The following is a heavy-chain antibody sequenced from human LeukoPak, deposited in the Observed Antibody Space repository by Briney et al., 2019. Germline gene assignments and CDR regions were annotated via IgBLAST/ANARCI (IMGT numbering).Heavy chain of an antibody. CDR1: GYTFTSYG. Sequence: ASVKVSCKASGYTFTSYGISWVRQAPGQGLEWMGWISAYNGNINYAQKLQGRVTMTTDTSTSTAYMELRSLRSDDTAVYYCAREDVDTAMFPYYYYGMDVWGQGTTVTVSS. V-gene: IGHV1-18*01. CDR2: ISAYNGNI. CDR3: AREDVDTAMFPYYYYGMDV. J-gene: IGHJ6*02. D-gene: IGHD5-18*01.